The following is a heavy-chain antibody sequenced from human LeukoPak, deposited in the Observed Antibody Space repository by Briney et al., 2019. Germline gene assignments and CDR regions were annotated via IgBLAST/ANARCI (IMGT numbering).Heavy chain of an antibody. J-gene: IGHJ6*02. V-gene: IGHV4-4*02. Sequence: SETLSLTCAVSGGSISSSNWWSWVRQPPGKGLEWIGEIHHSGNTNYKSSLKSRVTLSADKSANQFSLKLSSVTATDTAVYYCGRGAMYFDGSGYGHLDVWGQGTTVTVSS. CDR1: GGSISSSNW. D-gene: IGHD3-22*01. CDR3: GRGAMYFDGSGYGHLDV. CDR2: IHHSGNT.